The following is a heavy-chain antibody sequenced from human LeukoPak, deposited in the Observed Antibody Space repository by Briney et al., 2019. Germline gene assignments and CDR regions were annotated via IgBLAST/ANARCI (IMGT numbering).Heavy chain of an antibody. Sequence: PSETLSLTCTVSGGSITSYYWNWIRQSPGKGLEWIGYIYYSGTTNYNPSLESRVTISVDRSKNQFSLKLSSVTAADTAVYYCATRYCSSTSCSPSWFDPWGQGTLVTVSS. CDR3: ATRYCSSTSCSPSWFDP. CDR1: GGSITSYY. V-gene: IGHV4-59*12. J-gene: IGHJ5*02. D-gene: IGHD2-2*01. CDR2: IYYSGTT.